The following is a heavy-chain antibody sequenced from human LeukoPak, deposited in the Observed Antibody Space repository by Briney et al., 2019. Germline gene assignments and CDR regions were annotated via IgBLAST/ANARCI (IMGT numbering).Heavy chain of an antibody. CDR3: ARRDWYDAFDI. CDR2: IYYSGST. J-gene: IGHJ3*02. Sequence: SETLSLTCTVSGGSISSYYWSWIRQPPGKGLEWIGYIYYSGSTNYNPSLKSRVTISVDTSKNQFSLKLSSVTAADTAVYYCARRDWYDAFDIWGQGTMVTVSS. CDR1: GGSISSYY. V-gene: IGHV4-59*01. D-gene: IGHD3/OR15-3a*01.